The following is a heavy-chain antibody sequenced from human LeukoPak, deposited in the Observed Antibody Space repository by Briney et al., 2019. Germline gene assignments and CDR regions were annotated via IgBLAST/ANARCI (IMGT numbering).Heavy chain of an antibody. CDR2: IYPGDSDT. J-gene: IGHJ3*02. Sequence: NLGESLKISCKGSGHSFTSYWIGWVRQMPGKGLEWMGIIYPGDSDTRYSPSFQGQVTISADKSISTAYLQWSSLKASDTAMYYCASTQDIVVVPAAIPAFDIWGQGTMVTVSS. V-gene: IGHV5-51*01. CDR3: ASTQDIVVVPAAIPAFDI. CDR1: GHSFTSYW. D-gene: IGHD2-2*02.